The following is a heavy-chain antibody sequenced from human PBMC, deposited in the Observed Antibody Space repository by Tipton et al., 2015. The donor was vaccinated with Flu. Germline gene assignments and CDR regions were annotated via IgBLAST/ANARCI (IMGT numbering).Heavy chain of an antibody. J-gene: IGHJ6*02. CDR2: ISTSANTI. CDR3: ARPTYGMDV. Sequence: VQLVQSGGGLVQPGGSLRLSCVASGFTFSSYDMNWVRQAPGKGLEWISFISTSANTIYYAESVKGRFTMSRDNAKNSLYLQMDSLRVEDTAVYYCARPTYGMDVWHQGP. V-gene: IGHV3-48*03. CDR1: GFTFSSYD.